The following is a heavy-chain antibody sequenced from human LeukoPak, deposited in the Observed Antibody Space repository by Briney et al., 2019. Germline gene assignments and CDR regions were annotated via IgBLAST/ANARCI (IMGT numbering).Heavy chain of an antibody. J-gene: IGHJ4*02. Sequence: GGSLRLSCAASGFTFSSYNMNWVRQAPGKGLEWVSSISGSGGSRDYADSVKGRFTISRDNSKNTLYLQMTSLRAEDTAVYYCAKDLVTGSLDYWGQGTLVTVSS. CDR2: ISGSGGSR. CDR3: AKDLVTGSLDY. V-gene: IGHV3-23*01. CDR1: GFTFSSYN. D-gene: IGHD3-10*01.